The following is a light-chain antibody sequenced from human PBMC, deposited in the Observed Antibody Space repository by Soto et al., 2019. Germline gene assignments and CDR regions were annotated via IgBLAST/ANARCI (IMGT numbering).Light chain of an antibody. Sequence: QSVLTQPPSASGTPGQRVSISCSGRSSTIGSHTVSWYQQLPGTAPKLLIQRNNQRPSGVPARFSGSKSGTSASLAISGLRSEDEADYYCCTSYEGGGRYVFGTGTKLTVL. CDR3: CTSYEGGGRYV. J-gene: IGLJ1*01. CDR1: SSTIGSHT. V-gene: IGLV1-44*01. CDR2: RNN.